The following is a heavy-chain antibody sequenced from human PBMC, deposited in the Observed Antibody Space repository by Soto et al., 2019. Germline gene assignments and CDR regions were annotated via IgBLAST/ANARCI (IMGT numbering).Heavy chain of an antibody. CDR3: AKDKRFLEWPPFDAFDI. Sequence: LGLSFAASGFTFISYGMHWVRQAPGKGLEWVAVISYDGSNKYYADSVKGRFTISRDNSKNTLYLQMNSLRAEDTAVYYCAKDKRFLEWPPFDAFDIWGQGTMVTV. CDR1: GFTFISYG. J-gene: IGHJ3*02. D-gene: IGHD3-3*01. V-gene: IGHV3-30*18. CDR2: ISYDGSNK.